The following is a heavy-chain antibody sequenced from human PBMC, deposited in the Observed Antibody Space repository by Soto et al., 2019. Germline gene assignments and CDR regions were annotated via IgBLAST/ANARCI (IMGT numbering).Heavy chain of an antibody. CDR2: SSGSGSGGST. CDR3: AKDRDDYRNYVFDY. D-gene: IGHD4-4*01. Sequence: EVQLLESGGGLVQPGGSLRLSCAASGFTFTNYAMTWVRQAPGKGLEWVAISSGSGSGGSTNYADSVKGRLTISRDNSKNTLYLQMDSRRVEDTAVYYCAKDRDDYRNYVFDYWGQGNLVTVSS. V-gene: IGHV3-23*01. CDR1: GFTFTNYA. J-gene: IGHJ4*02.